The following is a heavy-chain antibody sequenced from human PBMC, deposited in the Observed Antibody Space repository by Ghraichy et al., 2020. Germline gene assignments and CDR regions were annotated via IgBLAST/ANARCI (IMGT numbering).Heavy chain of an antibody. CDR1: GFTFKRFT. CDR2: ISGSGYI. J-gene: IGHJ3*01. D-gene: IGHD2-8*01. Sequence: GGSLRLSCAASGFTFKRFTMNWVRQAPGKGLEWVASISGSGYINSADSVKGRITLSRDNPKNSLYMELYSLRVEDTATYYCAKELMVELRDPYAFDVWGQGKRVTVSS. V-gene: IGHV3-21*01. CDR3: AKELMVELRDPYAFDV.